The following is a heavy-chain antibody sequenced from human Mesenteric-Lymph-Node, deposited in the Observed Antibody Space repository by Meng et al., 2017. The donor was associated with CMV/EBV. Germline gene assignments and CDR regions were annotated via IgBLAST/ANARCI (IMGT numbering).Heavy chain of an antibody. CDR3: ARRDYYGSGTGRPFDI. CDR1: AGSIRSSSYY. D-gene: IGHD3-10*01. J-gene: IGHJ3*02. Sequence: SETLSLTCTVSAGSIRSSSYYWGWIRQPPGKGLEWIGSIYYSGSGYYNPSLKSRVIISVDTSKNQISLKLNSVTAADTAVYYCARRDYYGSGTGRPFDIWGQGTMVTVSS. CDR2: IYYSGSG. V-gene: IGHV4-39*01.